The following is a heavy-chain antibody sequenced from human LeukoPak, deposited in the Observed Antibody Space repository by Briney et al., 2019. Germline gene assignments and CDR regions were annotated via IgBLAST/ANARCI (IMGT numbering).Heavy chain of an antibody. J-gene: IGHJ4*02. CDR1: GYTLTDYY. Sequence: ASVKVSCKASGYTLTDYYMHWVRQAPGQGLEWMGRINPNSGGTNYAQKFQGRVTMTRDTSISTVYVELSRLRSDDTAVYYCAGVGYYESSGYYEYWGQGTLVTVSS. D-gene: IGHD3-22*01. CDR2: INPNSGGT. V-gene: IGHV1-2*06. CDR3: AGVGYYESSGYYEY.